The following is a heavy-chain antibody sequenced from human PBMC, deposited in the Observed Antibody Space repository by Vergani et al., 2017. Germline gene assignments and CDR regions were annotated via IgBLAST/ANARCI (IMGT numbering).Heavy chain of an antibody. D-gene: IGHD2-15*01. CDR2: IRSKANSYAT. J-gene: IGHJ4*02. CDR3: TSLSTPFCSGGSCXHDY. Sequence: EVQLVESGGGLVQPGGSLKLSCAASGFTFSGSAMHWVRQASGKGLEWVGRIRSKANSYATAYAASVKGRFTISRDDSKNTAYLQMNSLKTEDTAVYYCTSLSTPFCSGGSCXHDYWGQGTLVTVSS. CDR1: GFTFSGSA. V-gene: IGHV3-73*02.